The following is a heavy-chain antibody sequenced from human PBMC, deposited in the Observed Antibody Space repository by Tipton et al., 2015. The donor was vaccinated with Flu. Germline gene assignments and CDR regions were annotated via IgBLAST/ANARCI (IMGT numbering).Heavy chain of an antibody. CDR1: GDSITSGNYY. D-gene: IGHD3-22*01. CDR3: TRGTIYYDSRGFEYYRFGP. Sequence: TLSLTCTASGDSITSGNYYWTWIRQSAGKGLEWVGRVSSSGSTRYNPSLKGRATISLDMSRNQFSLKLISVTAADTAVYYCTRGTIYYDSRGFEYYRFGPWGQGSLVSVSS. CDR2: VSSSGST. J-gene: IGHJ5*02. V-gene: IGHV4-61*02.